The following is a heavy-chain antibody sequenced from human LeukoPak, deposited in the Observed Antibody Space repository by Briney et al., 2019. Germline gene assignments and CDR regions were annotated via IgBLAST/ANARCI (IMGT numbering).Heavy chain of an antibody. J-gene: IGHJ4*02. CDR2: MRYDGSNN. V-gene: IGHV3-30*02. D-gene: IGHD5-18*01. CDR3: AKDVRGGDRAIEPIDY. CDR1: GFTFSTYG. Sequence: GGSLRLSCVASGFTFSTYGMHWVRQAPGKGLEWVALMRYDGSNNFYAESVKGRFTISRDNSKSTLYLQMNSLRTEDTAVYYCAKDVRGGDRAIEPIDYWGQGTLVTVSS.